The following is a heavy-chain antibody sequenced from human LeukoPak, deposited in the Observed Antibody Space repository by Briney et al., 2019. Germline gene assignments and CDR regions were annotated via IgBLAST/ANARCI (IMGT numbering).Heavy chain of an antibody. CDR2: IYYSGST. J-gene: IGHJ3*02. CDR3: ARFGKSYYDSSGYSYKNAFGI. V-gene: IGHV4-39*07. Sequence: SETLSLTCTVSGGSISSSSYYWGWIRQPPGKGLEWIGSIYYSGSTYYNPSLKSRVTISVDTSKNQFSLKLSSLTAADTAVYYCARFGKSYYDSSGYSYKNAFGIWGQGTMVTVSS. D-gene: IGHD3-22*01. CDR1: GGSISSSSYY.